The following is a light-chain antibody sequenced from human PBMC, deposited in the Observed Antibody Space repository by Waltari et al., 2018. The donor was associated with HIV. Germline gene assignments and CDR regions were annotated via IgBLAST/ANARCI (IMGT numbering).Light chain of an antibody. CDR3: SSYTTTPSII. V-gene: IGLV2-14*03. CDR2: EVG. Sequence: QSALTQPASVSGSPGHSITIPCSGPTGDSRVSNFVSWYQQHPGKAPKLIIYEVGLPPSGVSSRFSASRFGNTASLTIFGLQAEDEAHYYCSSYTTTPSIIFGGGTKLTVL. CDR1: TGDSRVSNF. J-gene: IGLJ2*01.